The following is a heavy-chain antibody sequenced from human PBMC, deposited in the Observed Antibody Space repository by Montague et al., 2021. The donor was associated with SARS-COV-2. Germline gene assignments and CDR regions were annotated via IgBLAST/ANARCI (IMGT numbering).Heavy chain of an antibody. CDR1: GGSFICYY. CDR2: ISHSGST. V-gene: IGHV4-34*01. D-gene: IGHD2-2*01. CDR3: ARFAYRLRFIAAYYGMDA. J-gene: IGHJ6*02. Sequence: SETLSLTCAVYGGSFICYYWSWIRQPPGKGVSLIGEISHSGSTNYNQTSKSRVTISIDTSKNQFSLKLSSVTAAATAVYYCARFAYRLRFIAAYYGMDAWGQGTTVTVSS.